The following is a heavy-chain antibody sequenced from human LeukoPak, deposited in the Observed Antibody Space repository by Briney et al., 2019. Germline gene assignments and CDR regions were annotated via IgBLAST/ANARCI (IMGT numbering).Heavy chain of an antibody. CDR3: ARDDASRGFAGNSPLDY. V-gene: IGHV1-18*01. J-gene: IGHJ4*02. D-gene: IGHD4-23*01. CDR1: GYTFTIYG. CDR2: ISGYNDNT. Sequence: ASVKVSCKASGYTFTIYGISWVRQAPGQGLEWMGWISGYNDNTNCAQKVQGRVTMTTDTSTSTAYMELRSLRSDDTAVYSCARDDASRGFAGNSPLDYWGQGTLITVSS.